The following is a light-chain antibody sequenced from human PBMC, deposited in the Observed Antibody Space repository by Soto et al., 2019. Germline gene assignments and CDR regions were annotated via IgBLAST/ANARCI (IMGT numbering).Light chain of an antibody. CDR1: QSISSW. CDR3: QQYESYSPWT. Sequence: DLQFTHCPCPLSPQVIARATITCRASQSISSWLAWYQQKPGKVPKLLIYDASTLQSGVPSRYSGSGSGTEFTLTISNLQPDDFATYYCQQYESYSPWTFGQGTKVNIK. V-gene: IGKV1-5*01. J-gene: IGKJ1*01. CDR2: DAS.